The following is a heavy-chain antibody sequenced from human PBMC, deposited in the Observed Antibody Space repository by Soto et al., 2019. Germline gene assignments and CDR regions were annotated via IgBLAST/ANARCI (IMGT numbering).Heavy chain of an antibody. J-gene: IGHJ6*02. CDR3: ARAAETRYYGMDV. CDR2: ISTYNGNT. Sequence: QVQLVQSGAEVKKPGASVKVSCKASEYTFTSYGISWVRQAPGQGLEWMGWISTYNGNTDYARKLQGRVTMTTDTSTSTAYMELRSLSFDDTAVYYCARAAETRYYGMDVWGQGTMVTVSS. CDR1: EYTFTSYG. V-gene: IGHV1-18*04.